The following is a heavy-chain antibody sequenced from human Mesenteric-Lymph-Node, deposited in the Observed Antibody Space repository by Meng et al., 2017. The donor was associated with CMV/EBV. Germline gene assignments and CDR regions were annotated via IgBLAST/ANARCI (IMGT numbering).Heavy chain of an antibody. CDR2: IYYSGST. CDR3: ARQLGLVGATYYFDY. Sequence: SETLSLTCTVSGGSIYTSDYYWGWIRQSPGKGLEWLGSIYYSGSTYYNPSLKSRLTISMDRSKNQFSLKETSMTAADTAVYYCARQLGLVGATYYFDYWGQGTLVTVSS. CDR1: GGSIYTSDYY. J-gene: IGHJ4*02. D-gene: IGHD1-26*01. V-gene: IGHV4-39*07.